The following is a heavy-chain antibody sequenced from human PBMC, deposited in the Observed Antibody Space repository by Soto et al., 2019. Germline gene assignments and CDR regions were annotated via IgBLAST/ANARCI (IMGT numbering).Heavy chain of an antibody. V-gene: IGHV1-18*01. CDR2: ISPYTGNT. CDR3: VTVDNYVRPTPQDV. D-gene: IGHD3-16*01. J-gene: IGHJ6*01. CDR1: GYIFVNYG. Sequence: QVQLVQSGDEVKKPGASVKVSCKASGYIFVNYGIAWVRQAPGQGLEWMGWISPYTGNTHSATKVQGRLSMTTDTITSTGYWDQRSLTSDETAVYYCVTVDNYVRPTPQDVWGQGATVTVSS.